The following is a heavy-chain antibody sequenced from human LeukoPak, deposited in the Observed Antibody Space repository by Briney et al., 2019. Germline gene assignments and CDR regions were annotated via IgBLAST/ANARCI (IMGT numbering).Heavy chain of an antibody. D-gene: IGHD6-25*01. V-gene: IGHV3-15*01. CDR2: IKSKRDGGSM. CDR3: TTVGSAWNFDY. J-gene: IGHJ4*02. CDR1: GFTFSIAW. Sequence: GGSLRLSCAASGFTFSIAWMTWVRRAPGKGLEWVGRIKSKRDGGSMDYAAPVKGRFTISRDDSKDMLYLQMNSLKIEDAAVYYCTTVGSAWNFDYWGQGTLVTVSS.